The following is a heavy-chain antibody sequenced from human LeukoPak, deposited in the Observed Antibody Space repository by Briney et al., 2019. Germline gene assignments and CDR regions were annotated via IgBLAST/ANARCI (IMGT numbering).Heavy chain of an antibody. CDR3: AKRGYYYDSSGYYSRTYFDY. Sequence: PGGSLRLSCVVSGFTFSSYGMHWGRQAPGKGLEWVAVISYDGSNKYYADFVKGRFTISRDNSKNTLYLQMNSLRAEDTAVYYCAKRGYYYDSSGYYSRTYFDYWGQGTLVIVSS. D-gene: IGHD3-22*01. V-gene: IGHV3-30*18. CDR1: GFTFSSYG. J-gene: IGHJ4*02. CDR2: ISYDGSNK.